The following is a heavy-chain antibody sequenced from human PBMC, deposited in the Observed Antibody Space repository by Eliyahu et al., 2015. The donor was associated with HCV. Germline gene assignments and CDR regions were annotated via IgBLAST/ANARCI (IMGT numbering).Heavy chain of an antibody. CDR2: VFHSGDT. CDR3: ARGGKTTMSTFWHFDL. CDR1: GGXISSGGYY. V-gene: IGHV4-31*03. J-gene: IGHJ2*01. D-gene: IGHD3-16*01. Sequence: QVQLQESGPGLVKPSQTLSLXCSVSGGXISSGGYYWSWIRQHPEKGLEWLGYVFHSGDTFYNPSLERRIAMSVDTSNNRFSLRLTSVTAADTAVYFCARGGKTTMSTFWHFDLWGRGTLVTVSS.